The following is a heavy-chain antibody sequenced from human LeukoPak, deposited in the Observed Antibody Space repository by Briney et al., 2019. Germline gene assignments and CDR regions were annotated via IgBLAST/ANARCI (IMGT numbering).Heavy chain of an antibody. CDR2: IYYSGDT. CDR3: ARDLDWLNYYFDY. J-gene: IGHJ4*02. D-gene: IGHD3-9*01. Sequence: SETLSLTCTVSGGSISGYSWSWIRQPPGRGLEWIGYIYYSGDTNYNPSLKSRVTISVDTSKNQFSLKLSSVTAADTAVYYCARDLDWLNYYFDYWGQGTLVTVSS. CDR1: GGSISGYS. V-gene: IGHV4-59*12.